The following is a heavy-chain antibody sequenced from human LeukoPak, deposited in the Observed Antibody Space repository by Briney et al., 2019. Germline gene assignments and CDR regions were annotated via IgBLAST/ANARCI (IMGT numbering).Heavy chain of an antibody. Sequence: GESLKISCKGSGYSFTTYWLGWVRQMPGKGLEWMGVIYPGDSDTRYSPSFQGQVTISADKSISTAYLQWSSLKASDTAMYYCARQASDYGGKIDYWGQGTLVTVSS. V-gene: IGHV5-51*01. D-gene: IGHD4-23*01. CDR2: IYPGDSDT. CDR3: ARQASDYGGKIDY. CDR1: GYSFTTYW. J-gene: IGHJ4*02.